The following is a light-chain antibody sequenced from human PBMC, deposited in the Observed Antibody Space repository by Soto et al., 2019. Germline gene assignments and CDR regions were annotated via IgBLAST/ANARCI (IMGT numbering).Light chain of an antibody. V-gene: IGKV3-20*01. CDR2: GAS. Sequence: ESVLTQSPGTLSLSPGERATLSCRASQSVSNNYLAWYQQKPGPAPRLLIYGASNRATGIPDRFSGSGSGTDFTLTISRLEPEDVAVYYCQQYGSSGTFGQGTKVDIK. CDR1: QSVSNNY. CDR3: QQYGSSGT. J-gene: IGKJ1*01.